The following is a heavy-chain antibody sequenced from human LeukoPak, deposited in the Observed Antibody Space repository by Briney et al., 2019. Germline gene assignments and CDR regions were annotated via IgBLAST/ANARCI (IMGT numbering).Heavy chain of an antibody. CDR2: INSDGSTT. Sequence: GGSLRLSCAASGFTFSTYWMHWVRQAPGKGLVWVSRINSDGSTTSYADSVKGRFTISRDNAKNTLYLQTNSLRAEDTTMYYCVRAFDIWGQGTMVTVSS. J-gene: IGHJ3*02. CDR3: VRAFDI. CDR1: GFTFSTYW. V-gene: IGHV3-74*01.